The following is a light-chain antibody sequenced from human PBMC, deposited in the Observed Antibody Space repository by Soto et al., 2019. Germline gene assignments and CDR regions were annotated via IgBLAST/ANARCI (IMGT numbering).Light chain of an antibody. CDR1: QDISKW. Sequence: DIQMTQSPSSVSAPVGDRVTISCRASQDISKWLAWFQQKPGKAPKLLISAASTLRSGVPSRFSASRSGTEFTLTLRSLQPDDIGTYYCQQASSFPHTFGQGTQVVIK. J-gene: IGKJ2*01. CDR3: QQASSFPHT. CDR2: AAS. V-gene: IGKV1-12*01.